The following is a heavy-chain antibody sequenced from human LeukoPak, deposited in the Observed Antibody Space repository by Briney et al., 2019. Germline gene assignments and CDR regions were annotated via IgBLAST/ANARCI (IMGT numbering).Heavy chain of an antibody. D-gene: IGHD5-24*01. CDR2: INPNSGGT. V-gene: IGHV1-2*02. Sequence: ASVKVSCKASGYTFTGYYMHWVRQAPGQGLEWMGWINPNSGGTNYAQKFQGRVTMTRDTSISTAYMELSRLRSDDTAVYYCARVARRDGYSRSLGYWGQGTLVTVSS. CDR3: ARVARRDGYSRSLGY. CDR1: GYTFTGYY. J-gene: IGHJ4*02.